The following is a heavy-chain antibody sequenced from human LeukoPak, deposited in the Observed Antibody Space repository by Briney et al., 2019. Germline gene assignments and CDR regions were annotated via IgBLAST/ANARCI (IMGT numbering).Heavy chain of an antibody. Sequence: GGSLRLSCAASGFTFSSYAMSWVRQAPGKGLEWVSAISGSGGSTYYADSVKGRFTISRDNSKNTLYLQMNSLRAEDTAVYYCAKDSAYDSSGYHTDYWGQGTLVTVSS. CDR2: ISGSGGST. CDR3: AKDSAYDSSGYHTDY. J-gene: IGHJ4*02. V-gene: IGHV3-23*01. CDR1: GFTFSSYA. D-gene: IGHD3-22*01.